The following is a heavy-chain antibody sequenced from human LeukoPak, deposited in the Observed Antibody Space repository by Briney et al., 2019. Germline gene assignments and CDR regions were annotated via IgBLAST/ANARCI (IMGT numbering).Heavy chain of an antibody. CDR2: IYHSGST. CDR1: GGSINSGGYS. Sequence: SETLSLTCAVSGGSINSGGYSWSWIRQPPGKGLEWIRYIYHSGSTYYNPSLKSRVTISVDRSKNQFSLKLSSVTAADTAVYYCARSDGYDSSGYYENWGQGTLVTVSS. D-gene: IGHD3-22*01. V-gene: IGHV4-30-2*01. J-gene: IGHJ4*02. CDR3: ARSDGYDSSGYYEN.